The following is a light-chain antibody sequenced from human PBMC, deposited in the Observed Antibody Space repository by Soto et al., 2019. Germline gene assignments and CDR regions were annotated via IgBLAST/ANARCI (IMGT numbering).Light chain of an antibody. CDR1: QGISSY. V-gene: IGKV1-8*01. J-gene: IGKJ4*02. CDR2: TAS. Sequence: AIRMTQSPSSFSASTGDRVTITCRASQGISSYLAWYQQKPGKAPKLLLYTASTLQSGVPSRFSGSGSGTAFTLYISFLQSEDFATYYCLQYYSYSATFGGGTNVDIK. CDR3: LQYYSYSAT.